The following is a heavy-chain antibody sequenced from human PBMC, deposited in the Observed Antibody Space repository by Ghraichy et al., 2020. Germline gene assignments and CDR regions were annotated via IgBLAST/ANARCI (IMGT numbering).Heavy chain of an antibody. D-gene: IGHD5-24*01. J-gene: IGHJ4*02. Sequence: GESLNISCAASGFTVSSNYMSWVRQAPGKGLEWVSVIYSGGSTYYADSVKGRFTISRDNSKNTLYLQMNSLRAEDTAVYYCARGEGSRDGLYWGQGTLVTVSS. CDR2: IYSGGST. V-gene: IGHV3-66*01. CDR1: GFTVSSNY. CDR3: ARGEGSRDGLY.